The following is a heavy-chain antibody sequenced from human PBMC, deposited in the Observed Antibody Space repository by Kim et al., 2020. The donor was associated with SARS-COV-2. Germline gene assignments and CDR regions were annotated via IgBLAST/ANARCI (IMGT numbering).Heavy chain of an antibody. V-gene: IGHV4-31*03. CDR3: ATVITPGAYLDS. CDR1: GDSISSRSYY. D-gene: IGHD4-17*01. J-gene: IGHJ4*02. CDR2: IYYSGST. Sequence: SETLSLTCTVSGDSISSRSYYWTWIRQHPEKGLEWIGYIYYSGSTYYNPSLKSRVSVSVDTSKNQFSLKLSSVTAADTAVYYCATVITPGAYLDSWGQGTLVTVSS.